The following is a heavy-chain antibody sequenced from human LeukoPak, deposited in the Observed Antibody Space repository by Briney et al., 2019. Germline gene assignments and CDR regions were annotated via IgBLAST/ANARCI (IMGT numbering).Heavy chain of an antibody. Sequence: SETLSLTCAVYGGSFSGYYWSWIRQPPGKGLEWIGEINHSGSTNYNPSLKSRVTISVDTSKNQFSLKLSSVTAADTAVYYCARGCRGSGSYHFDYWGQGTLVTVSS. CDR2: INHSGST. J-gene: IGHJ4*02. D-gene: IGHD3-10*01. CDR1: GGSFSGYY. CDR3: ARGCRGSGSYHFDY. V-gene: IGHV4-34*01.